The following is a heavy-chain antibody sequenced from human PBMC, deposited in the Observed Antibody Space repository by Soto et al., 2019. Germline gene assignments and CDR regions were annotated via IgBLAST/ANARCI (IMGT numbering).Heavy chain of an antibody. Sequence: QVQLVESGGGVVQPGRSLRLSCAASGFTFDNYGLHWVRQAPGKGLEWVAVISYDGSKKFYADSVTGRFTISRDTSKNTLYLQMHTLRVEDTAVYYCAKDLDVVVVVTATRGLDVWGQGPTVTVSS. CDR1: GFTFDNYG. D-gene: IGHD2-15*01. CDR3: AKDLDVVVVVTATRGLDV. J-gene: IGHJ6*02. CDR2: ISYDGSKK. V-gene: IGHV3-30*18.